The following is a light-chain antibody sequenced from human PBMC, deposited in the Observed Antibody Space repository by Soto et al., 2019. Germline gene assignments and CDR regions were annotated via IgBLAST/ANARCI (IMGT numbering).Light chain of an antibody. CDR1: QSISSW. CDR2: DAS. CDR3: QQYNRYSPPLN. J-gene: IGKJ4*01. Sequence: EIQMTQSPSTLSAYVGARVTITCRSSQSISSWLAWYQQTTGKAPKLLIYDASSLESGVPSRFSGSGSGTEFTLNISSLQTDDFATYYGQQYNRYSPPLNCGGGTKVDIK. V-gene: IGKV1-5*01.